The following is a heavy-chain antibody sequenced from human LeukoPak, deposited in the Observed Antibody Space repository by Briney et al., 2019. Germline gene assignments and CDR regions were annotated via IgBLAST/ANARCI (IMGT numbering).Heavy chain of an antibody. J-gene: IGHJ4*02. CDR2: IYWNDEK. CDR3: AHRGTGYSSSWRMYYFDY. CDR1: DVLHCTSGVG. V-gene: IGHV2-5*01. D-gene: IGHD6-13*01. Sequence: SGPTLVKPTYTLTLTCIFSDVLHCTSGVGVDWIRQPPGMALEWLALIYWNDEKGYSPSLKSRLTITNDTTQNQVVLTMTNMDPVNTATYYCAHRGTGYSSSWRMYYFDYWGQGTLVTVSS.